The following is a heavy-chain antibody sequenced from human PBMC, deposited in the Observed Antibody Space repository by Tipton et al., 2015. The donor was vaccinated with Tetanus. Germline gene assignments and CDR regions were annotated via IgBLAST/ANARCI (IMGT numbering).Heavy chain of an antibody. J-gene: IGHJ5*02. CDR2: ISSSSSYI. CDR3: ARTLGRYYYDSSGYFEDFNWFDP. Sequence: GSLRLSCAASGFTFDDYGMNWVRQAPGKGLEWVSSISSSSSYIYYAGSVKGRFTISRDNAKNSLYLQMNSLRAEDTAVYYCARTLGRYYYDSSGYFEDFNWFDPWGQGTLVTVSS. V-gene: IGHV3-21*01. CDR1: GFTFDDYG. D-gene: IGHD3-22*01.